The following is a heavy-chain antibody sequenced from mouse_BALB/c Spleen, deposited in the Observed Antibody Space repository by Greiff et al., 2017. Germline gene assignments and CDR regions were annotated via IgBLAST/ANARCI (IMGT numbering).Heavy chain of an antibody. Sequence: EVMLVESGGGLVKPGGSLKLSCAASGFAFSSYDMSWVRQTPEKRLEWVAYISSGGGSTYYPDTVKGRLTISRDNAKNTLYLQMNSLKSEDTAMYYCARHGDYGNYYYAMDYWGQGTSVTVSS. J-gene: IGHJ4*01. CDR3: ARHGDYGNYYYAMDY. CDR1: GFAFSSYD. CDR2: ISSGGGST. V-gene: IGHV5-12-1*01. D-gene: IGHD2-1*01.